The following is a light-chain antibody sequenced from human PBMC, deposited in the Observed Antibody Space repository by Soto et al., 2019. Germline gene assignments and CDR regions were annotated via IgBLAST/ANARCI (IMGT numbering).Light chain of an antibody. CDR2: GVT. V-gene: IGLV2-14*03. J-gene: IGLJ1*01. CDR3: SSFTSNRIYV. Sequence: QSVLTQPTSVSGSPGQSITISCTGNHNDIGTYDYVSWYQQHPGRASRLLIHGVTTRPSGISDRFSASKSGFTASLTISGLQPEDEADYYCSSFTSNRIYVFGPGTKVTVL. CDR1: HNDIGTYDY.